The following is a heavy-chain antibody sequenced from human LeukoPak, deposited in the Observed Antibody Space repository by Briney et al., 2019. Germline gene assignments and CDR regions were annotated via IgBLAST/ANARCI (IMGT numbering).Heavy chain of an antibody. D-gene: IGHD3-9*01. CDR2: IYHSGST. V-gene: IGHV4-38-2*02. J-gene: IGHJ3*02. Sequence: SETLSLTCTVSGYSISSGYYWGWIRQPPGKGLEWIGSIYHSGSTYYNPSLKSRVTISVDTSKNQFSLKLSSVTAADTAVYYCARERDWSRHAFDIWGQGTMVTVSS. CDR1: GYSISSGYY. CDR3: ARERDWSRHAFDI.